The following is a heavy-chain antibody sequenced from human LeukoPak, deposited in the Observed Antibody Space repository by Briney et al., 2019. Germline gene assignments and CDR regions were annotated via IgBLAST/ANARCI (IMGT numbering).Heavy chain of an antibody. CDR3: ARVLSGEGFYYYYMDV. Sequence: SETLSLTCTLSGDSFSTNYWSWIRHPAGKGLEWIGRIYATGSASYNPPLKSRVAITLDRSNNQFSLTLKSVTAADTAVYYCARVLSGEGFYYYYMDVWGKGTTVTVSS. V-gene: IGHV4-4*07. J-gene: IGHJ6*03. D-gene: IGHD2-21*01. CDR2: IYATGSA. CDR1: GDSFSTNY.